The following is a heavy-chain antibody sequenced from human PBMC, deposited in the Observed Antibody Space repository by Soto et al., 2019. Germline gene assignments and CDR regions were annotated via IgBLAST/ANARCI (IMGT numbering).Heavy chain of an antibody. V-gene: IGHV3-66*01. CDR2: IYSGGST. J-gene: IGHJ6*04. Sequence: GGSLRLSCAASGFTVSSNYMSWVRQAPGKGLEWVSVIYSGGSTYYADSVKGRFTISRDNSKNTLYLQMNSLRAEDTAVYYCGRDSGATIFGMDVWGKGTTVTVSA. D-gene: IGHD3-3*01. CDR3: GRDSGATIFGMDV. CDR1: GFTVSSNY.